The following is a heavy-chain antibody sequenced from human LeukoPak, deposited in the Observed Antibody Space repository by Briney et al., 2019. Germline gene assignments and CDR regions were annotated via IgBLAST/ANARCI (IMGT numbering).Heavy chain of an antibody. D-gene: IGHD2-15*01. Sequence: ASVKVSFTGSGYTFTGYYMHWVRQAPGQGLEWMGWINPKSGDTKYSQKFQGRITMTRDTSISTAYMELRRLRFDDTAVYYCARGPLEFCSGGSCYSGRNWLDPWGQGILVTVSS. CDR1: GYTFTGYY. CDR3: ARGPLEFCSGGSCYSGRNWLDP. V-gene: IGHV1-2*02. J-gene: IGHJ5*02. CDR2: INPKSGDT.